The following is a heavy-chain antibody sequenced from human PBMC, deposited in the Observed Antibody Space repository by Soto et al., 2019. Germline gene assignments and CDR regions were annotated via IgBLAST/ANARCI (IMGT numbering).Heavy chain of an antibody. CDR3: AREAYSGTYAEFDF. CDR2: ISSSGSIT. CDR1: GFTFNSYE. Sequence: AGGSLRLSCAASGFTFNSYEMNWVRQAPGKGLEWISYISSSGSITYYADSVKGRFAISRDDAKNSLYLQMNSLRAEDTAIYYCAREAYSGTYAEFDFWGQGTLVTVSS. D-gene: IGHD1-26*01. J-gene: IGHJ4*02. V-gene: IGHV3-48*03.